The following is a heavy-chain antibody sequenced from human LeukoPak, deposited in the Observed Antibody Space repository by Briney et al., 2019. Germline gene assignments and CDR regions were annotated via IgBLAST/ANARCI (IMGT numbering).Heavy chain of an antibody. J-gene: IGHJ3*02. CDR1: GFTFSTYW. D-gene: IGHD2-21*02. CDR2: INSDGSST. Sequence: GGSLRLSCAASGFTFSTYWMNWVRQPPGKGLVWVSRINSDGSSTTYADSVMGRFTISRDNAKNSLYLQMNSLRAEDTAVYFCARKGEVTAPTKNAFDMWGQGTMVTVSS. CDR3: ARKGEVTAPTKNAFDM. V-gene: IGHV3-74*01.